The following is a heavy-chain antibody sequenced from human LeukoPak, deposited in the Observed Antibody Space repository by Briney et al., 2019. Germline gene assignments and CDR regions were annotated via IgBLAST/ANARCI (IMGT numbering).Heavy chain of an antibody. Sequence: PGGSLRLSCAASGFTFSSYSMNWVRQASGKGLEWVSSISSSSSYIYYADSVKGRFTISRDNAKNSLYLQMNSLRAEDTAVYYCASPASSGLDYWGQGTLVTVSS. CDR1: GFTFSSYS. CDR3: ASPASSGLDY. D-gene: IGHD6-25*01. CDR2: ISSSSSYI. V-gene: IGHV3-21*01. J-gene: IGHJ4*02.